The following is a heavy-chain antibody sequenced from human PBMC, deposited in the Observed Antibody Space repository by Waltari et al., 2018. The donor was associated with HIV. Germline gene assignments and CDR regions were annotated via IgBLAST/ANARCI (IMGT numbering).Heavy chain of an antibody. CDR3: VRNSLPKCAAGSGYRK. D-gene: IGHD6-19*01. CDR2: IGSQCYGGTS. Sequence: EVKWLESGGGAFPPRRCLPLTCLAPGLTFDTYDLSWFRQAPGKAPEWLVFIGSQCYGGTSAYAASVRGRFFISRDDSQSAVFLDMSVLKTEDTGVYYCVRNSLPKCAAGSGYRKWGQGTGVTV. J-gene: IGHJ1*01. CDR1: GLTFDTYD. V-gene: IGHV3-49*03.